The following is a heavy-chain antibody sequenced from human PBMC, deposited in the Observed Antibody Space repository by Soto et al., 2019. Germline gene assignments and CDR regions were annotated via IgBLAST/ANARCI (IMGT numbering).Heavy chain of an antibody. J-gene: IGHJ6*02. CDR3: ARDQRMGKAGMDD. CDR2: IIPIFGTA. V-gene: IGHV1-69*01. CDR1: GGTSRSYA. Sequence: QVQLVQSGAEVKKPGSSVKVSCKASGGTSRSYAISWVRQAPGQGLEWMGGIIPIFGTANYAQKFQGRVTIIADESTSTAYMGLNSLRSEDTAVYYCARDQRMGKAGMDDWGQGTTVTVS. D-gene: IGHD2-8*01.